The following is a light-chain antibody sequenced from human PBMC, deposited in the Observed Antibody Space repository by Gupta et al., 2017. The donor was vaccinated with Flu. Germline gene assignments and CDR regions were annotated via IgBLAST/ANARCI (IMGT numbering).Light chain of an antibody. J-gene: IGKJ4*01. Sequence: DIQLTQPPSFLSASVGDRVTITCRDSQGISSYLAWYQQKPGKAPKLLIYAASTLQSGVPSRFSGSGSGTEFTLTISSLQPEDFATYYCQQLNSYPALTFGGGTKVEIK. CDR3: QQLNSYPALT. V-gene: IGKV1-9*01. CDR2: AAS. CDR1: QGISSY.